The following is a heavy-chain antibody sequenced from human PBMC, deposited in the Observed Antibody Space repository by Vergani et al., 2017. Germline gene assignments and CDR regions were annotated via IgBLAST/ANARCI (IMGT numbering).Heavy chain of an antibody. CDR2: ISGNNDDV. J-gene: IGHJ3*02. V-gene: IGHV3-21*01. CDR3: ARPSAPGDYDALDI. CDR1: GFTFSHYS. D-gene: IGHD4-17*01. Sequence: EVQMVESGGGLVKPGGSLRLSCVASGFTFSHYSMNWVRQAPGKGLEWVSSISGNNDDVYYADSVKGRFTIPRDNAKNSLYLDMSSMRAEDTAVYHCARPSAPGDYDALDIWGQGTMVTVSS.